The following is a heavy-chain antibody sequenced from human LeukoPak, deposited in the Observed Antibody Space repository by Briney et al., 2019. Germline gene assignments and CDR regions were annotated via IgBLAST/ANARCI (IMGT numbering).Heavy chain of an antibody. Sequence: PSQTLSLTCTVSGGSISSGSYYWSWIRQPAGKGLEWIGRIYTSGSTNYSPSLKSRVTISVDTSKNQFSLKLTSVTAADTAVYYCARASRGSTSFYYYFYYMDVWGKGTTVTVSS. J-gene: IGHJ6*03. D-gene: IGHD2-2*01. CDR3: ARASRGSTSFYYYFYYMDV. CDR1: GGSISSGSYY. V-gene: IGHV4-61*02. CDR2: IYTSGST.